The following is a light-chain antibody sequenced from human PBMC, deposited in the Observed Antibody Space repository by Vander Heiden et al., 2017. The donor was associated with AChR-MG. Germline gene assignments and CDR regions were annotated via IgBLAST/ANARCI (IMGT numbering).Light chain of an antibody. V-gene: IGKV2-29*02. CDR1: QSLLHCDGKTY. CDR2: EVF. CDR3: RQCIHFMYT. J-gene: IGKJ2*01. Sequence: DIVMTQTPLSLSVTPGQPASISCKSSQSLLHCDGKTYLYWYLQKPGQSPQLLIYEVFSRFSGVPERFSGSGSTTDFTLKISRVEAEDVGVYYCRQCIHFMYTFGQGTKLEIK.